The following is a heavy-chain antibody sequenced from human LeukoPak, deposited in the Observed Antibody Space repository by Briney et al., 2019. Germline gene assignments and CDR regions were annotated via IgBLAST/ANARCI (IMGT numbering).Heavy chain of an antibody. J-gene: IGHJ3*01. D-gene: IGHD3-22*01. V-gene: IGHV3-53*01. Sequence: GGSLRLSCAASGFTVTSNYMSWLRQAPGKGLEWVSVIYGGETTDYADSVKGRFTIFRDNSKNTLYLQMNSLRADDTAVYYCARPLHFDSTIYYYGYPSNAFDVWGQGTVVTASS. CDR2: IYGGETT. CDR1: GFTVTSNY. CDR3: ARPLHFDSTIYYYGYPSNAFDV.